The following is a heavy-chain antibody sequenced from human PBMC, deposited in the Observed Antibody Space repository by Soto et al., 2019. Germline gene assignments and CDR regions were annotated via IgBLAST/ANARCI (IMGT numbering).Heavy chain of an antibody. D-gene: IGHD6-13*01. Sequence: QVQLQQWGAGLLKPSETLSLTCAVYGGSFSGYYWSWIRQPPGKGLEWIGEINHSGSTNYNPSLKSRVTISVDTSKNQFSLNLSSMTAADTAVYYCAGGRGRQQLVMSYYYGMDVWGQGTTVTVSS. V-gene: IGHV4-34*01. J-gene: IGHJ6*02. CDR3: AGGRGRQQLVMSYYYGMDV. CDR1: GGSFSGYY. CDR2: INHSGST.